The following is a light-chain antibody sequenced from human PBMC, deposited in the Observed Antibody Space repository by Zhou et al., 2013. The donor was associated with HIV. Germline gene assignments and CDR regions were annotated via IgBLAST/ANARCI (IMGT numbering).Light chain of an antibody. CDR3: QQYDNPLYT. J-gene: IGKJ2*01. V-gene: IGKV1-33*01. Sequence: DVQMTQSPSSLSASVGDRVTITCRASQSISTYLNWYQQKPGKAPKLLIHDASNLETGVPSRFSGSGSGTDFTFAISSLQPADIATYYCQQYDNPLYTFGQGTKLEIK. CDR2: DAS. CDR1: QSISTY.